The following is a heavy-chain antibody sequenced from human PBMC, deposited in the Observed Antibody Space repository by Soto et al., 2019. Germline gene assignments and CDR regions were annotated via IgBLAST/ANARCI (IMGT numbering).Heavy chain of an antibody. CDR3: ARDVNDYSNPLYYYYYYYMDV. D-gene: IGHD4-4*01. CDR1: GFTFSSYS. CDR2: ISSSSSTI. J-gene: IGHJ6*03. V-gene: IGHV3-48*01. Sequence: GGSLRLSCAASGFTFSSYSMNWVRQAPGKGLEWVSYISSSSSTIYYADSVKGRFTISRDNAKNSLYLQMNSLRAEDTAVYYCARDVNDYSNPLYYYYYYYMDVWGKGTTVTVSS.